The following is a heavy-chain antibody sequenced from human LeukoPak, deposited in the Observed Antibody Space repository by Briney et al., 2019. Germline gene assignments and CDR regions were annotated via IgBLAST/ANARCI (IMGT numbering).Heavy chain of an antibody. CDR1: GGSISSYY. J-gene: IGHJ5*02. Sequence: PSETLSLTCTVSGGSISSYYWSWIRQPPGKGLEWIGYICYSGSTNYNPSLKSRVTISVDTSKNQFSLKLSSVTAADTAVYYCARGGLWFGELSNWFDPWGQGTLVTVSS. CDR2: ICYSGST. D-gene: IGHD3-10*01. CDR3: ARGGLWFGELSNWFDP. V-gene: IGHV4-59*01.